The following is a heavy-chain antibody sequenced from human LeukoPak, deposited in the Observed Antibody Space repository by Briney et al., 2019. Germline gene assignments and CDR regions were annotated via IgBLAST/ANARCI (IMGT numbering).Heavy chain of an antibody. CDR3: AKDLAKYYYDGSGYYFGY. J-gene: IGHJ4*02. CDR2: IRYDGNNK. D-gene: IGHD3-22*01. CDR1: GFTFSSYG. V-gene: IGHV3-30*02. Sequence: GGSLRLSCAASGFTFSSYGMHWVRQAPGKGLEWVAFIRYDGNNKYYADSVKGRFTISRDNSKNTLYLQMNSLRPEDTAVYYCAKDLAKYYYDGSGYYFGYWGQGVLVTVSS.